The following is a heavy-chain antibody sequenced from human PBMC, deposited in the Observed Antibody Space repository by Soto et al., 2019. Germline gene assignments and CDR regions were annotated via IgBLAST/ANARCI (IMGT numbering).Heavy chain of an antibody. D-gene: IGHD3-22*01. CDR3: ERHSIWLLLSDY. V-gene: IGHV4-34*01. CDR1: GGSFSGYY. J-gene: IGHJ4*02. Sequence: SETLSLTCGVYGGSFSGYYWSWIRQTPGKGLEWIGSIYYTGNTYYNPSLKSRVTISVDASKNQFSLKLDSVTAADTAVYFCERHSIWLLLSDYWGQGSLVTVSS. CDR2: IYYTGNT.